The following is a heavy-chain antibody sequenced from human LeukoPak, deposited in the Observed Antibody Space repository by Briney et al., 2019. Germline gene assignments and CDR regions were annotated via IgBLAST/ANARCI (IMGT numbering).Heavy chain of an antibody. CDR3: ARDQALRSGSSYTYYYYGMDV. D-gene: IGHD1-26*01. J-gene: IGHJ6*02. V-gene: IGHV4-4*02. CDR1: RGSISSLNW. CDR2: IFHSGTS. Sequence: PSETLSLTCSVSRGSISSLNWWTWVRQPPGKGPEWIGEIFHSGTSNHNPSLKSRVTISVDTSKNQLSLKLSSVTAADTAVYYCARDQALRSGSSYTYYYYGMDVWGQGTTVTVSS.